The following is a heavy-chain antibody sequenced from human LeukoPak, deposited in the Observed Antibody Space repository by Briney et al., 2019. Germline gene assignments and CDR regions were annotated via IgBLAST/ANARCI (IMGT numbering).Heavy chain of an antibody. D-gene: IGHD3-3*01. CDR2: IYFTGST. V-gene: IGHV4-39*01. CDR3: ARRPLRLIMDV. J-gene: IGHJ6*02. Sequence: SETLSLTCTVSGGSITSSSDYWDWIRQPPGKGLEWIGSIYFTGSTYYNPSLKTRVTISVDTSKNEFSLNLSSVTAADTAVYFCARRPLRLIMDVWGQGTTVTVSS. CDR1: GGSITSSSDY.